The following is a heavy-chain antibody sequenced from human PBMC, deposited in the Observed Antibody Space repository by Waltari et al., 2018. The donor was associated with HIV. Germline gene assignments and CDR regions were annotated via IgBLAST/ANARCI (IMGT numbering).Heavy chain of an antibody. J-gene: IGHJ4*02. CDR3: GREGDYYDSSPFDY. Sequence: QVQLVESGGGVVQPGRSLRLSCAASGFTFNPSAMPWVRQAPGKGLGGVAVISWDGSNKHYADSVKGRCTISRDNSRNSLYLQMSSLRAEDTAVYYCGREGDYYDSSPFDYWGQGTLVTVSS. V-gene: IGHV3-30-3*01. D-gene: IGHD3-22*01. CDR1: GFTFNPSA. CDR2: ISWDGSNK.